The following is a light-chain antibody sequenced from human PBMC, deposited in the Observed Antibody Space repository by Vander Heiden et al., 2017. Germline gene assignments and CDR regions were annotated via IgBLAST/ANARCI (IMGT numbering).Light chain of an antibody. CDR1: QSISSF. CDR2: AAS. J-gene: IGKJ4*01. CDR3: QHTYNTPLT. Sequence: DIQMTQSPSSLSASVGDRVTITCRASQSISSFLNWHQQKPGKAPKVLIYAASSLQSGVPSRFSGSGSGTDFTLIITSLQPEDFATYYCQHTYNTPLTFGGGTKVEIK. V-gene: IGKV1-39*01.